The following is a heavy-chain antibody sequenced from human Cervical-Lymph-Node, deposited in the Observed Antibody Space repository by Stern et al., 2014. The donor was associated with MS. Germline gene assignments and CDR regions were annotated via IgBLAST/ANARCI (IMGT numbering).Heavy chain of an antibody. V-gene: IGHV3-15*01. CDR1: GFIFSKAW. J-gene: IGHJ5*02. CDR3: TTDEDANFAH. Sequence: EDQLVESGGGLVKPGGSLRLSCAASGFIFSKAWMTWVRQAPGKGLEWVGRIKPKTNGGTTNYSTPVQGRFTISRDDSKDILFLHMNSLKTEDTATYYCTTDEDANFAHWGQGILVTVSS. CDR2: IKPKTNGGTT.